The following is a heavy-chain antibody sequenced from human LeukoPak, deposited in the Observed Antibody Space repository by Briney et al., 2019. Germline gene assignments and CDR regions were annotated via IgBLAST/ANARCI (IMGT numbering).Heavy chain of an antibody. D-gene: IGHD2-2*01. V-gene: IGHV3-7*01. CDR1: GFTFSSYW. CDR2: IKQDGSEK. Sequence: GGSLRLSCAASGFTFSSYWMSWVRQAPGKGLEWVAKIKQDGSEKYYVDSVKGRFTISRDNAKNSLSLQMNSLRAEDTAVYYCTREQGYCTSASCRGDAFDVWGQGSMVSVSS. J-gene: IGHJ3*01. CDR3: TREQGYCTSASCRGDAFDV.